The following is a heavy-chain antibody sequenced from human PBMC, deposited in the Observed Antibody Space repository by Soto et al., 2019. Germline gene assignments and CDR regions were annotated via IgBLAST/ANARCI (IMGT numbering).Heavy chain of an antibody. CDR2: INPNSGGT. Sequence: QVQLVQSGAEVKKPGASVKVSCKASGYTFTGYYMHWVRQAPGQGLEWMGWINPNSGGTNYAQKFQGRVTMTRDTSISTAYMELSRLRSDDTAVYYCARGGYYDILTDITYYYYGMDVWGQGTTVTVSS. J-gene: IGHJ6*02. V-gene: IGHV1-2*02. CDR3: ARGGYYDILTDITYYYYGMDV. CDR1: GYTFTGYY. D-gene: IGHD3-9*01.